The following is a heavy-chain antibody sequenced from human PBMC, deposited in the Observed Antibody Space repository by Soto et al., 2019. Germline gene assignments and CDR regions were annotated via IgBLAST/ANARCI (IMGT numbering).Heavy chain of an antibody. CDR3: AHMRAAKFEY. CDR2: IYWDDDQ. Sequence: SFRTLVNPTQTLTLTCNVSGVSLSTFGVCVGWIRQPPGKALEWLALIYWDDDQRSSPSLRSRLTITKDTSKNQVVLTMTNMAPEDTATYYCAHMRAAKFEYWGQGTLVTVSS. D-gene: IGHD2-15*01. J-gene: IGHJ4*02. V-gene: IGHV2-5*02. CDR1: GVSLSTFGVC.